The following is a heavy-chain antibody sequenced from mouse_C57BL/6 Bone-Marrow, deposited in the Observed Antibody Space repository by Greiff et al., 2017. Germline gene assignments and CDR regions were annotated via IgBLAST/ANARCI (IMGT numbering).Heavy chain of an antibody. V-gene: IGHV1-64*01. J-gene: IGHJ2*01. CDR3: AREGDGYYFDD. D-gene: IGHD2-3*01. Sequence: QVQLQQPGAELVKPGASVTLSCKASGYTFTSYWMHWVKQRPGQGLEWIGMIHPHSGSTNYNEKFKSKATLTVDKSSSTAYRQLSSLTSEDSAVYYCAREGDGYYFDDWGPGTTLTVSS. CDR2: IHPHSGST. CDR1: GYTFTSYW.